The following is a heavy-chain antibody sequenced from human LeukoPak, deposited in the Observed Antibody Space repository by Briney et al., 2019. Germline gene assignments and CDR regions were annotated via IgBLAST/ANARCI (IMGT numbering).Heavy chain of an antibody. CDR1: GYTFTSYG. CDR2: ISAYNGNT. D-gene: IGHD3-10*01. Sequence: ASVKVSCKASGYTFTSYGISWVRQAPGQGLEWMGWISAYNGNTNYAQKLQGRVTMTTDTSTSTAYMELRSLRSDDTAVYYCARAGYLWFGELLSNWFDPRGQGTLVTVSS. CDR3: ARAGYLWFGELLSNWFDP. V-gene: IGHV1-18*01. J-gene: IGHJ5*02.